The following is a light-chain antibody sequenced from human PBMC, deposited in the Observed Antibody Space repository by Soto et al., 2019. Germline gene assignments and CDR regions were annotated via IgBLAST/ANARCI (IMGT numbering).Light chain of an antibody. CDR3: SSYTSSAPFYV. CDR1: STDVDGYDY. Sequence: QSVLTQPASVSGSPGQSITISCTGASTDVDGYDYVSWYQQHPGQAPKLMIYDVNNRPSGVSYRFSGSKSGDTASLTISGLQAEDDADYYCSSYTSSAPFYVFGTGTKLT. J-gene: IGLJ1*01. V-gene: IGLV2-14*03. CDR2: DVN.